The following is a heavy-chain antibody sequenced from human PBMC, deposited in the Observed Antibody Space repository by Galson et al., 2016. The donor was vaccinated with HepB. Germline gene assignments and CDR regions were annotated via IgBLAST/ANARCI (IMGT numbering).Heavy chain of an antibody. J-gene: IGHJ4*02. Sequence: SLRLSCAASGFTFSSYSMNWVRQAPGKGLEWVSSISSSSSYIYYADSVKGRFTISRDNAKNSLYPQMNSLRAEDTAVYYCARGDIVGANFDYWGQGTLVTVSS. CDR3: ARGDIVGANFDY. D-gene: IGHD1-26*01. CDR2: ISSSSSYI. CDR1: GFTFSSYS. V-gene: IGHV3-21*01.